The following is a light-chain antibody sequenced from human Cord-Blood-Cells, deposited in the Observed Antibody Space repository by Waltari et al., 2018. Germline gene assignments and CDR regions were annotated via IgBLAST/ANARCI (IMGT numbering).Light chain of an antibody. J-gene: IGLJ1*01. V-gene: IGLV2-14*01. CDR1: SSDVGGYNY. CDR2: DCS. CDR3: SSYTSSSTLV. Sequence: QSALTQPASVSGSPGQSITISCTGTSSDVGGYNYDSWYHQHPVNAPKLMIYDCSNRPSGVSNRFSGSKSGNTASLTISGLQAEDEADYYCSSYTSSSTLVFGTGTKVTVL.